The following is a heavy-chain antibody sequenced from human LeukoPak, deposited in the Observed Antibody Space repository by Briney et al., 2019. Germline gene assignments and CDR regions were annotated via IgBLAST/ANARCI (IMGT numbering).Heavy chain of an antibody. J-gene: IGHJ4*02. V-gene: IGHV1-46*01. CDR1: GYTFTSYY. D-gene: IGHD6-19*01. Sequence: GASVKVSCRASGYTFTSYYMHWVRQAPGQGLEWMGIINPSGGSTSYAQKFQGRVTMTRDTSTSTVYMELSSLRSEDTAVYYWARGSSGWYSVAYWGQGTLVTVSS. CDR2: INPSGGST. CDR3: ARGSSGWYSVAY.